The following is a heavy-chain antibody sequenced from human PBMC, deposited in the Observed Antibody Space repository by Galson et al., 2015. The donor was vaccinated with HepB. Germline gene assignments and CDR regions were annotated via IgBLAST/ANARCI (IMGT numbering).Heavy chain of an antibody. J-gene: IGHJ4*02. D-gene: IGHD6-6*01. V-gene: IGHV3-30*18. CDR1: GFTFSSYG. CDR3: AKGGIAARLYVDYFDY. Sequence: SLRLSCAASGFTFSSYGMHWVRQAPGKGLEWVAVISYDGSNKYYADSVKGRFTISRDSSKNTLYLQMNSLRAEDTAVYYCAKGGIAARLYVDYFDYWGQGTLVTVSS. CDR2: ISYDGSNK.